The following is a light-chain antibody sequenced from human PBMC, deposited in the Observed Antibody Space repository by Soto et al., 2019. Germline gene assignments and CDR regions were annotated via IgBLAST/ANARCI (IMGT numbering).Light chain of an antibody. CDR2: EVS. J-gene: IGLJ1*01. CDR1: NSDVGIYDF. Sequence: QSVLTQPASVSGTPGQSITISCTGSNSDVGIYDFVSWYQHHPGRAPKLIVSEVSHRPSGVSNRFSGSKSRNTAYLTISGLQSDDENDYYCISYASDDVRDVFGTGTKVTVL. V-gene: IGLV2-14*01. CDR3: ISYASDDVRDV.